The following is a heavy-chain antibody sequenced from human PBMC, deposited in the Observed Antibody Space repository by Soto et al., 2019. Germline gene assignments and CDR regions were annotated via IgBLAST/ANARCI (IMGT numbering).Heavy chain of an antibody. CDR2: ISAYNGNT. Sequence: ASVKVSCKASGYTFTSYGISWVRQAPGQGLEWMGWISAYNGNTNYAQKLQGRVTMTTDTSTSTAYMELRSLRSDDTAVYYCAREVVVVPAAIDYYYYGMDIWGQGITVTVSS. CDR3: AREVVVVPAAIDYYYYGMDI. D-gene: IGHD2-2*01. CDR1: GYTFTSYG. J-gene: IGHJ6*02. V-gene: IGHV1-18*01.